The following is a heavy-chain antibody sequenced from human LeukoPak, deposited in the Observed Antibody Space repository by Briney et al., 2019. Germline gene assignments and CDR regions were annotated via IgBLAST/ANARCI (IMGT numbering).Heavy chain of an antibody. D-gene: IGHD6-19*01. CDR1: GYTFTDYY. V-gene: IGHV1-2*02. CDR3: ARERGTLAVAGDAVDI. J-gene: IGHJ3*02. CDR2: INPNSDYT. Sequence: ASVRVSCKASGYTFTDYYIHWVRQAPGQGLEWMGWINPNSDYTSYAQKFQGRVTMTRDTSINTAYMEVRRLTSDDTAVYYCARERGTLAVAGDAVDIWGQGTMVTVSS.